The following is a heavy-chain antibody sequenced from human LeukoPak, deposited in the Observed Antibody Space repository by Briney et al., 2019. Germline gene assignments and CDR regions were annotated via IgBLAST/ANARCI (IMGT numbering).Heavy chain of an antibody. J-gene: IGHJ4*02. CDR3: ARDHHFQFLDY. CDR2: ISTYIRNT. V-gene: IGHV1-18*01. Sequence: ASVNVSCKASGYTFTNYDINWVRQAPGQGLEWMGWISTYIRNTNYAHKFQGRVTMTTDTSTSTAYMELRSLRSDDTAVYNCARDHHFQFLDYWGQGTLVTVSS. CDR1: GYTFTNYD. D-gene: IGHD1-14*01.